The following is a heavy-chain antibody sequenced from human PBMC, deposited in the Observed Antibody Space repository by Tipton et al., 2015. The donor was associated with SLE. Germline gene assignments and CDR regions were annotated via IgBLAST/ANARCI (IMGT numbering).Heavy chain of an antibody. J-gene: IGHJ4*02. CDR2: MWYDGPNR. CDR3: AKDQKWPEGVFDY. CDR1: GFSFSSYG. Sequence: RSLRLSCAASGFSFSSYGMHWVRQAPGKGLEWVAGMWYDGPNRYYADSVKGRFTISRDDSKNTVYLQMNSLRHEDTAVYYCAKDQKWPEGVFDYWGQGTLVTVSS. D-gene: IGHD5-12*01. V-gene: IGHV3-33*06.